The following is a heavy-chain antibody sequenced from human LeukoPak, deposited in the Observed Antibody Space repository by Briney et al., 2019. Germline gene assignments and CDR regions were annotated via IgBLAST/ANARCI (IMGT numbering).Heavy chain of an antibody. CDR1: GGTFSSYT. J-gene: IGHJ4*02. V-gene: IGHV1-69*16. CDR3: ARGATNYYDSSGYLYYFDY. D-gene: IGHD3-22*01. CDR2: IIPILGIA. Sequence: SVKVSCKASGGTFSSYTISWVRQAPGQGLEWMGRIIPILGIANYAQKFQGRVTITTDESTSTAYMELSSLRSEDTAVYYCARGATNYYDSSGYLYYFDYWGQGTLVTVSS.